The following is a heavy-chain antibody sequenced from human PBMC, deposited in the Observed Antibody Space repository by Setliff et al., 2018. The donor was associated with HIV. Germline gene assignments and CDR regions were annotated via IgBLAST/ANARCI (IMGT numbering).Heavy chain of an antibody. V-gene: IGHV3-33*01. CDR2: IWYDGSNK. CDR1: GFTFSSFV. D-gene: IGHD3-3*01. Sequence: GGSLRLSCAASGFTFSSFVMHWVRQAPGKGLEWVAVIWYDGSNKYYADSVKGRFTVSRDNPKKTLYLQMNSLRVEDTAVYYCATGHYDYWNGYSARGPLDYWGQGTLVTVSS. CDR3: ATGHYDYWNGYSARGPLDY. J-gene: IGHJ4*02.